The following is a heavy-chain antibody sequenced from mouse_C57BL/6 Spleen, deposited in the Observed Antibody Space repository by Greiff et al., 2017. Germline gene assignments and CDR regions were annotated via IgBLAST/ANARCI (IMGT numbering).Heavy chain of an antibody. CDR2: IYPGDGDT. CDR3: ARGRPNYYCSSFDY. V-gene: IGHV1-82*01. D-gene: IGHD1-1*01. CDR1: GYAFSSSW. J-gene: IGHJ2*01. Sequence: QVQLQQSGPELVKPGASVKISCKASGYAFSSSWMNWVKQRPGKGLEWIGRIYPGDGDTNYNGKFKGKATLTADKSSSTAYMQLSSLTSEDSAVYFCARGRPNYYCSSFDYWAQGPTLTVSS.